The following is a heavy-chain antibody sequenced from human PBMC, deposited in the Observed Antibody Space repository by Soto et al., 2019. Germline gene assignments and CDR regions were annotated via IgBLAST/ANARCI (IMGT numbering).Heavy chain of an antibody. CDR2: ITGSGVST. D-gene: IGHD4-4*01. CDR1: GFTFSNYA. Sequence: VPLLDSGGGLVQPGGSLRLSCVASGFTFSNYAMSWVRQAPGKGLEWVSSITGSGVSTYYADSVKGRFTISRDNSKNTLFLQMTSLRAEDTAVYYCAYSSLREYWGQGTLVSVSS. CDR3: AYSSLREY. V-gene: IGHV3-23*01. J-gene: IGHJ4*02.